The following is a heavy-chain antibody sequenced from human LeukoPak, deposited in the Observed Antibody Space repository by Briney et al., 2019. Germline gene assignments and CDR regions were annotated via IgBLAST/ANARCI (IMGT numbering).Heavy chain of an antibody. Sequence: GGSLRLSCAASGFTVSSNYMTWVRQAPGKGLEWVSVIYDGGSTYYADSVKGRFTISRDNSKNTLYLQMNSLRAEDTAVYYCASRVMYYSDSSGYHLDYWGQGILVTVSS. D-gene: IGHD3-22*01. CDR3: ASRVMYYSDSSGYHLDY. CDR2: IYDGGST. J-gene: IGHJ4*02. V-gene: IGHV3-53*01. CDR1: GFTVSSNY.